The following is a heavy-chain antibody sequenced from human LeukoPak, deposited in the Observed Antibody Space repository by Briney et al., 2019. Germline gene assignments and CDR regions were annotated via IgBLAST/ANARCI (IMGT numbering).Heavy chain of an antibody. V-gene: IGHV4-59*08. CDR3: ARTLYSRGFYTVDY. D-gene: IGHD3-3*01. CDR1: GGSISNSY. Sequence: SETLSLTCIVSGGSISNSYWSWIRQPPGKGLQWIGYIYYSGSTYYNPSLKSRVTISGDTSKNQFSLKLSSVTAADTAVYYCARTLYSRGFYTVDYWGQGTLVTVSS. J-gene: IGHJ4*02. CDR2: IYYSGST.